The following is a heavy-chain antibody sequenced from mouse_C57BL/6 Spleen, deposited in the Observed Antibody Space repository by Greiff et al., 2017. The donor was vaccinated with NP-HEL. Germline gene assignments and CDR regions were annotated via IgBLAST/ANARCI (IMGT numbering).Heavy chain of an antibody. J-gene: IGHJ3*01. D-gene: IGHD2-4*01. Sequence: QVQLQQSGPELVKPGASVKISCKASGYAFSSSWMNWVKQRPGKGLEWIGRIYPGDGDTNYNGKFKGKATLTADKSSSTAYMQLSSLTSEDSAVYFCAREAYDYDGFAYWGQGTLVTVSA. CDR2: IYPGDGDT. CDR3: AREAYDYDGFAY. CDR1: GYAFSSSW. V-gene: IGHV1-82*01.